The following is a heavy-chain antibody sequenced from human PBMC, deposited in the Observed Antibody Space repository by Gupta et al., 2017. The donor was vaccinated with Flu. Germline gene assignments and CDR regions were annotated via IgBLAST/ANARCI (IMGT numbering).Heavy chain of an antibody. CDR3: ARAEFGVVRMGSYYYMDV. D-gene: IGHD3-10*01. Sequence: MNWVRQAPGKGLEWVSYISSSGSTIYYADSVKGRFTNSRDNAKNSLYLQMNSLRAEDTAVYYCARAEFGVVRMGSYYYMDVWAKGPRSPSP. V-gene: IGHV3-48*03. CDR2: ISSSGSTI. J-gene: IGHJ6*03.